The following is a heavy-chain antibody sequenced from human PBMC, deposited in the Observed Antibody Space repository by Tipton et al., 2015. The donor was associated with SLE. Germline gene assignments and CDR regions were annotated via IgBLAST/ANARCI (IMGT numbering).Heavy chain of an antibody. CDR2: IYYSGST. CDR1: GDSINSDGYY. D-gene: IGHD2-2*02. J-gene: IGHJ3*02. Sequence: LRLSCTVSGDSINSDGYYWGWIRQSPGKGLEWIGSIYYSGSTYYNPSLKSRVTVSADTSKNQFSLKLSSVTAADTAVYYCARDRDIVLEPVPIPPAFDIWGQGTMVTVSS. V-gene: IGHV4-39*07. CDR3: ARDRDIVLEPVPIPPAFDI.